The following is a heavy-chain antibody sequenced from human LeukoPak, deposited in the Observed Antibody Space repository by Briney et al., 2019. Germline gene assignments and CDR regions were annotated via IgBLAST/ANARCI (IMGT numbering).Heavy chain of an antibody. Sequence: ASVKVSCKASGYTFTSYDINWVRQAPGQGLEWMGWISAYNGNTNYAQKLQGRVTMTTDTSTSTAYMELRSLRSDDTAVYYCARWGIIVATTDDTNYYYYYGMDVWGQGTTVTVSS. V-gene: IGHV1-18*01. CDR1: GYTFTSYD. J-gene: IGHJ6*02. CDR2: ISAYNGNT. CDR3: ARWGIIVATTDDTNYYYYYGMDV. D-gene: IGHD5-12*01.